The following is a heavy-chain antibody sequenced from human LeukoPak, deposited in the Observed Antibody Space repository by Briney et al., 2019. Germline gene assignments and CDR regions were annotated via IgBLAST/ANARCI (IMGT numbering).Heavy chain of an antibody. CDR1: GFTFSSYW. Sequence: QPGGFLRLSCAASGFTFSSYWMNWVRQAPGKGLEWVANIKQDGSEKYYVDSVKGRFTISRDNAKNSLFLQMNSLRAEDTAVYYCARDVDYYFDSWGQGTLVTVSS. V-gene: IGHV3-7*01. CDR3: ARDVDYYFDS. CDR2: IKQDGSEK. J-gene: IGHJ4*02. D-gene: IGHD3-3*01.